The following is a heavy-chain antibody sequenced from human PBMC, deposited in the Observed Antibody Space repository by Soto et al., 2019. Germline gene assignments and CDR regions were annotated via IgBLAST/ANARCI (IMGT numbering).Heavy chain of an antibody. D-gene: IGHD5-18*01. J-gene: IGHJ4*02. CDR3: ASTWIPFTFDY. V-gene: IGHV4-59*01. CDR2: IYYSGST. Sequence: QVQLQESGPGLVKPSETLSLTCTVSGCSISSYYWSWIRQPPGKGLEWLGYIYYSGSTNYNPSLKSRVTISVDTSKNQFSLKLSSVTAADTAVYYCASTWIPFTFDYWGQGTLVTVSS. CDR1: GCSISSYY.